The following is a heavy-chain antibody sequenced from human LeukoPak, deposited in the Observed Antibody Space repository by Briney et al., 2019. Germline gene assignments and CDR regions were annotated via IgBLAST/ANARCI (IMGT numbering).Heavy chain of an antibody. J-gene: IGHJ4*02. CDR2: IKQDETEK. Sequence: GGSLRLSCTASGFTFSNFWMGWVRQAPGKGLVWVANIKQDETEKFYLGSVKGRFTISRDNAKNSLYLQMNSLRAEDTAVYYCARDGVPYDFWSGYRILYYFDYWGQGTLVTVSS. CDR1: GFTFSNFW. CDR3: ARDGVPYDFWSGYRILYYFDY. D-gene: IGHD3-3*01. V-gene: IGHV3-7*01.